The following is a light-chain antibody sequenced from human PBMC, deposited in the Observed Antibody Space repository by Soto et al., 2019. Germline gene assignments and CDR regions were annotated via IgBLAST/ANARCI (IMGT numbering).Light chain of an antibody. J-gene: IGKJ1*01. CDR3: QQYYSTSWT. CDR1: QSVLYSSNNKNY. CDR2: WAS. V-gene: IGKV4-1*01. Sequence: DIVMTQSPDSLAVSLGERATINCKSSQSVLYSSNNKNYLAWYQQKPGQPPKLLIYWASTRESGVPDRFSGSRSVTDFTLTLISLQAEYVPLYYCQQYYSTSWTFGQGTKVEIQ.